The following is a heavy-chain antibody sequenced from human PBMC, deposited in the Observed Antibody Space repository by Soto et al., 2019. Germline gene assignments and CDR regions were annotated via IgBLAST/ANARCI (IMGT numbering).Heavy chain of an antibody. D-gene: IGHD6-19*01. CDR3: ARDRGDEYSSGWYVFDP. CDR1: GFTFSSYS. CDR2: ISSSSSYI. J-gene: IGHJ5*02. V-gene: IGHV3-21*01. Sequence: EVQLVESGGGLVKPGGSLRLSCAASGFTFSSYSMNWVRQAPGKGLEWVSSISSSSSYIYYADSVKGRFTISRDNDKNSLYLQMNSLRAEDTAVYYCARDRGDEYSSGWYVFDPWGQGTLVTVSS.